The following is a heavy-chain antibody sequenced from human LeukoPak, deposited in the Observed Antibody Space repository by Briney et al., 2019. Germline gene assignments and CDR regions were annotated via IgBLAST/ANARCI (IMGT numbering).Heavy chain of an antibody. J-gene: IGHJ3*02. Sequence: GGSLRLSCAASGFTVSSNYMSWVRQAPGKGLEWVSVIYSGGSTYYADSVKGRFTISRDNSKNTLYLQMNSLRAEDTAVYYCAKAHPEGWELLEDASDIWGQGTMVTVSS. V-gene: IGHV3-53*01. CDR1: GFTVSSNY. CDR3: AKAHPEGWELLEDASDI. CDR2: IYSGGST. D-gene: IGHD1-26*01.